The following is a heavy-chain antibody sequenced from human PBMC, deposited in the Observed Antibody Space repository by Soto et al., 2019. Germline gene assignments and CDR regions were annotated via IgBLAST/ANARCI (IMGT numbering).Heavy chain of an antibody. Sequence: GGSLRLSCAASGFTFSSYSMDCVRQAPWKGLEWVSYISSSSSTIYYADSVKGRFTISRDNAKNSLYLQMNSLRDEDTAVYYCARDIAVAGYYYYYGTDVWGQGTTVTVSS. J-gene: IGHJ6*02. V-gene: IGHV3-48*02. CDR2: ISSSSSTI. CDR3: ARDIAVAGYYYYYGTDV. CDR1: GFTFSSYS. D-gene: IGHD6-19*01.